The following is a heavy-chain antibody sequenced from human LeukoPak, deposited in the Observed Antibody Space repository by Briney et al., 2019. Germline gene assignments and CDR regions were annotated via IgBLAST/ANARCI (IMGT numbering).Heavy chain of an antibody. CDR1: GYSISSGHY. Sequence: SETLSLTCTVSGYSISSGHYWGWIRQPPGKGLEWIGEINHSGSTNYNPSLKSRVTISVDTSKNQFSLKLSSVTAADTAVYYCARLPVASPYYYYYYYMDVWGKGTTVTISS. CDR2: INHSGST. D-gene: IGHD4-23*01. J-gene: IGHJ6*03. CDR3: ARLPVASPYYYYYYYMDV. V-gene: IGHV4-38-2*02.